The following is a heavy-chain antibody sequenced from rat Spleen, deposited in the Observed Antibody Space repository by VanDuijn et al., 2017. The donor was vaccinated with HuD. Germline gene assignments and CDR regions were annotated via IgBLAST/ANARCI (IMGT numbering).Heavy chain of an antibody. CDR3: ARPTTGD. Sequence: EVQLVETGGGLVQPGRSLKLSCVASGFTFSNYDMAWVRQAPTKGLEWVASISTGGVSTYYRDSAKGRFTISRDNAKNTLYLQMDSLRSEDTATYYCARPTTGDWGQGVMVTVSS. J-gene: IGHJ2*01. CDR1: GFTFSNYD. V-gene: IGHV5S13*01. D-gene: IGHD1-10*01. CDR2: ISTGGVST.